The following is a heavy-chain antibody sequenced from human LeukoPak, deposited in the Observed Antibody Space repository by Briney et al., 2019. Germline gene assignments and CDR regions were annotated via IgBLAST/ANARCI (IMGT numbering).Heavy chain of an antibody. Sequence: SETLSLTCSVSGDSIRSYYWNWIRQSPGKGLEWIGYISYSGSTNYNPSLKSRVTISVDTSKNQFSLKLSSVTAADTAVYYCARERGSYFPFDYWGQGTLVTVSS. J-gene: IGHJ4*02. D-gene: IGHD1-26*01. V-gene: IGHV4-59*12. CDR2: ISYSGST. CDR1: GDSIRSYY. CDR3: ARERGSYFPFDY.